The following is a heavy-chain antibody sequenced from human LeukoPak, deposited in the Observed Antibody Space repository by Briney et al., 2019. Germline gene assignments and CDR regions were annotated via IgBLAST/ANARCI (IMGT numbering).Heavy chain of an antibody. Sequence: PSETLSLTCTVSGGSISSYYWSWIRQPPGKGLEWIGYIYYSGSTNYNPSLKSRVTISVDTSKNQFSLKLSSVTAADTAVYYCARTHVELYYYDSSGPSYGMDVWGQGTTVTVSS. CDR1: GGSISSYY. J-gene: IGHJ6*02. V-gene: IGHV4-59*08. CDR3: ARTHVELYYYDSSGPSYGMDV. D-gene: IGHD3-22*01. CDR2: IYYSGST.